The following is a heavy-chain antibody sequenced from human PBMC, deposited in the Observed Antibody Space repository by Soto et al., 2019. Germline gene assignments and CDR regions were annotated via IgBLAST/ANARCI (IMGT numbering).Heavy chain of an antibody. Sequence: SVKVSCKASGGTFSSYAISWVRQAPGQGLEWMGGIIPIFGTANYAQKFQGRVTITADESTSTAYMELSSLRSEDTAVYYCARAGGYSSGWYVAFDIWGQGTMVTGS. D-gene: IGHD6-19*01. CDR2: IIPIFGTA. V-gene: IGHV1-69*13. CDR3: ARAGGYSSGWYVAFDI. CDR1: GGTFSSYA. J-gene: IGHJ3*02.